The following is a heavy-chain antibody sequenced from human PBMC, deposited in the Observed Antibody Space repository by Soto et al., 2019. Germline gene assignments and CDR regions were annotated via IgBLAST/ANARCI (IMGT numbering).Heavy chain of an antibody. CDR2: LIPIFGSP. CDR1: GGVFSSFA. J-gene: IGHJ6*02. V-gene: IGHV1-69*01. D-gene: IGHD6-19*01. CDR3: AKVRYSSPMGYYYGMDV. Sequence: QVQLVQSGAEVKKPGSSVRVSCKTFGGVFSSFAISWVRQAPGQGLEWMGGLIPIFGSPNYAQKFQDRVTITADDSTSTVYMEVSSLRSEDTAVYYCAKVRYSSPMGYYYGMDVWGQGTTVTVSS.